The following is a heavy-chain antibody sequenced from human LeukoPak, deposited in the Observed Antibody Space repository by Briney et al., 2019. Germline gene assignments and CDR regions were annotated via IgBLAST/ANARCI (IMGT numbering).Heavy chain of an antibody. Sequence: PSETLSLTCAVYGGSFSGYYWSWIRQPPGKGLEWIGEINHSGSTNYNPSLKSRVTISVDTSKNQFSLKLSSVTAADTAVYYCARVCDSSGYYPTGSTRYLDYWGQGTLVTVSS. CDR2: INHSGST. V-gene: IGHV4-34*01. CDR1: GGSFSGYY. D-gene: IGHD3-22*01. CDR3: ARVCDSSGYYPTGSTRYLDY. J-gene: IGHJ4*02.